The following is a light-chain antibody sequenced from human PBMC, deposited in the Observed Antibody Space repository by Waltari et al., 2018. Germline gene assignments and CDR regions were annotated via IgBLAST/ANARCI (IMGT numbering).Light chain of an antibody. CDR1: NSDVSTYKY. CDR2: DVS. CDR3: SSYTSSRTLV. V-gene: IGLV2-14*01. J-gene: IGLJ3*02. Sequence: HSALTQPASVSVFPGRWIPLSCTGSNSDVSTYKYVPCYQQHPCTAPKLRIYDVSKRPSGVSDRFSGSKSGNTASLTISGLQAEDEADYYCSSYTSSRTLVFGGGTKVTVL.